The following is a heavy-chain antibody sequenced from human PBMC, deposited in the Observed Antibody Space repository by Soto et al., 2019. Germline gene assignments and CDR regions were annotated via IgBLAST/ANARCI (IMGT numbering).Heavy chain of an antibody. V-gene: IGHV3-21*06. Sequence: AASLIVSCEXSGFTFTRYSMNWVRQAPGKGLEWVSFISSTTNYIYYGDSMKGRFTISRDNAKNSLYLEMNSLRAEDTAVYYCARESEDLTSNFDYWGQGTLVTVSS. CDR2: ISSTTNYI. CDR3: ARESEDLTSNFDY. J-gene: IGHJ4*02. CDR1: GFTFTRYS.